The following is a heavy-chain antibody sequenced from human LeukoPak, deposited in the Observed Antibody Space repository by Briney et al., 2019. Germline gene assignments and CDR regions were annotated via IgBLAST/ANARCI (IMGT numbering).Heavy chain of an antibody. CDR1: GFMFTNYA. J-gene: IGHJ6*02. D-gene: IGHD3-3*01. V-gene: IGHV3-23*01. Sequence: QPGGSLRLSCAASGFMFTNYAMNWVRQAPGKGLEWVSTISGSGGTTYYADSVKGRFTISRDNAKNSLYLQMNSLRAEDTAVYYCARDLDYDFWSGYYKNYYYYGMDVWGQGTTVTVSS. CDR2: ISGSGGTT. CDR3: ARDLDYDFWSGYYKNYYYYGMDV.